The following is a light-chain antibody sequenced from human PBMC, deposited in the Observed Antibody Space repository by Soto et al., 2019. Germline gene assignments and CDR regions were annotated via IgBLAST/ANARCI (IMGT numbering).Light chain of an antibody. CDR1: QSISSY. V-gene: IGKV1-39*01. J-gene: IGKJ2*01. Sequence: DIQMTQSPSSLSASVGDRVTITCRAGQSISSYLNWYQQKPGKAPKLLIYAASSLQSGVPSRFSGSGSGTDFTLTISSLQPEDFATYYCQQSFSKFLYTFGQGTKLEIK. CDR2: AAS. CDR3: QQSFSKFLYT.